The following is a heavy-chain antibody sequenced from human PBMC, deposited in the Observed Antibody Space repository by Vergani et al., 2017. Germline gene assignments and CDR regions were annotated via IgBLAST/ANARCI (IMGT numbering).Heavy chain of an antibody. J-gene: IGHJ6*02. CDR2: ISVVSSTI. D-gene: IGHD6-19*01. V-gene: IGHV3-48*01. Sequence: EVQLVESGGGLVQPGGSLRLSCAASGFTFSSYSMNWVRQAPGTGLEWVSYISVVSSTIYYADSVQVRLTISRDNAKNSLYLQMNSLRAEDTAVYYCARSGRAVAAHAAGYYYAMDVWGQGTTVTVSS. CDR3: ARSGRAVAAHAAGYYYAMDV. CDR1: GFTFSSYS.